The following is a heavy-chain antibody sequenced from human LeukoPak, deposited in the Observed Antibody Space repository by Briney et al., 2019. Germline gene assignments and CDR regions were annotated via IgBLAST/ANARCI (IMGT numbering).Heavy chain of an antibody. Sequence: NPSETLSLTCTVSGGSISSSSYYWGWVRQPPGKGLEWIGSIYYSGSTYYNPSLKSRVTISVDTSKNQFSLKLSSVTAADTAVYYCARVIVATIRGLENYFDYWGQGTLVTVSS. J-gene: IGHJ4*02. V-gene: IGHV4-39*07. D-gene: IGHD5-12*01. CDR3: ARVIVATIRGLENYFDY. CDR1: GGSISSSSYY. CDR2: IYYSGST.